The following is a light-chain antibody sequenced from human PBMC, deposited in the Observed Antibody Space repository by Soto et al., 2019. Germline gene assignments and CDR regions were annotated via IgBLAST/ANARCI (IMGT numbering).Light chain of an antibody. Sequence: QSVLTQPPSASGTPGQRVIISCSGSRSNIQSNTVNWYQQLPGTAPKLLIYDNTKRPSGIPDRFSGSKSGTSATLGITGLRTGDEADYYCGTWDSSLSAVVFGGGTKLTVL. CDR2: DNT. CDR1: RSNIQSNT. J-gene: IGLJ3*02. CDR3: GTWDSSLSAVV. V-gene: IGLV1-51*01.